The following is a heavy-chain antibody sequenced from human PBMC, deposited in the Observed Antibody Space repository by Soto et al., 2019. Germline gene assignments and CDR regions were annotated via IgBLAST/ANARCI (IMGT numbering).Heavy chain of an antibody. J-gene: IGHJ4*02. CDR3: AKDRSSWPPYYFDY. CDR1: GFTFRTYA. D-gene: IGHD6-13*01. Sequence: SGGSLRRSCAASGFTFRTYAMSWVRQAPGKGLEWVSVISDSGGSTYYADSVKGRFTISRDNSKNTLYLQMNSLRAEDTAVYYCAKDRSSWPPYYFDYWGQGTLVTVSS. V-gene: IGHV3-23*01. CDR2: ISDSGGST.